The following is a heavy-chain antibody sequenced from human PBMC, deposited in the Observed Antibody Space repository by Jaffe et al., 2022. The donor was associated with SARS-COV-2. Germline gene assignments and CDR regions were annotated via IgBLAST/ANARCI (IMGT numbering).Heavy chain of an antibody. CDR2: ISGSGGST. J-gene: IGHJ4*02. D-gene: IGHD3-16*02. Sequence: EVQLVESGGGLVQPGGSLRLSCAASGFTFSSYAMSWVRQAPGKGLEWVSAISGSGGSTYYADSVKGRFTISRDNSKNTLYLQMNSLRAEDTAVYYCAKDEEGVWGSYRYTVGYFDYWGQGTLVTVSS. CDR1: GFTFSSYA. V-gene: IGHV3-23*04. CDR3: AKDEEGVWGSYRYTVGYFDY.